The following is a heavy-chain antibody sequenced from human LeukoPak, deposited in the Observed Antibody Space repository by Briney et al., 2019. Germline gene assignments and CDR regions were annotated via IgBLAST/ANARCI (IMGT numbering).Heavy chain of an antibody. V-gene: IGHV3-15*01. J-gene: IGHJ4*02. CDR1: GFTFSNAW. Sequence: GGSLRLSCAASGFTFSNAWMSWVRQAPGKGLEWVGRIKSKTDGGTTDYAAPVKGIFTISRDDSKNTLYLQMNSLKTEDTAVYYCTTDLYYGGEFDYWGQGTLVTVSS. CDR2: IKSKTDGGTT. D-gene: IGHD4-23*01. CDR3: TTDLYYGGEFDY.